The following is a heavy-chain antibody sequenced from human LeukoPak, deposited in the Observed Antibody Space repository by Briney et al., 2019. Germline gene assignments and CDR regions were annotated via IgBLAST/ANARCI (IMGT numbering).Heavy chain of an antibody. CDR3: AKDSYYYGSGSHSSIDY. V-gene: IGHV3-9*01. CDR1: GFTLDDYA. Sequence: GRSLRLSCAASGFTLDDYAMHWVRQAPGKGLEWVSGISWNSGSIGYADSVKGRFTISRDNAKNSLYLQMNSLRAEDTALYYCAKDSYYYGSGSHSSIDYWGQGTLVTVSS. CDR2: ISWNSGSI. J-gene: IGHJ4*02. D-gene: IGHD3-10*01.